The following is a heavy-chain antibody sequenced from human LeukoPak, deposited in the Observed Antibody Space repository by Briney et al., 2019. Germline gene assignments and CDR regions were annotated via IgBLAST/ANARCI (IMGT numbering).Heavy chain of an antibody. CDR1: GGSISSYY. CDR3: ARDRFRPMGDSSGYYYGDAFDI. J-gene: IGHJ3*02. D-gene: IGHD3-22*01. V-gene: IGHV4-59*12. Sequence: SETLSLTCTVSGGSISSYYWSWIRQPPGKGLEWIGYIYYSGSTNYNPSLKSRVTISVDTSKNQFSLKLSSVTAADTAVYYCARDRFRPMGDSSGYYYGDAFDIWGQGTMVTVSS. CDR2: IYYSGST.